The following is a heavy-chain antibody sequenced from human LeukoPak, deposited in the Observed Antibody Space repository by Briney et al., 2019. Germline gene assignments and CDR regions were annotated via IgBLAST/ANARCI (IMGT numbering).Heavy chain of an antibody. CDR2: IRRKAYGGTT. Sequence: GGSLRLSCTAAGFTFGDYIMSWFRQAPGKVLEWVGFIRRKAYGGTTEYAASVKGRFTISRDDSKSIAYLQMNSLRAEDTAIYYCAKNGDRGAYCSGGTCYPYYYYYMDVWGKGTTVTISS. V-gene: IGHV3-49*03. D-gene: IGHD2-15*01. CDR3: AKNGDRGAYCSGGTCYPYYYYYMDV. J-gene: IGHJ6*03. CDR1: GFTFGDYI.